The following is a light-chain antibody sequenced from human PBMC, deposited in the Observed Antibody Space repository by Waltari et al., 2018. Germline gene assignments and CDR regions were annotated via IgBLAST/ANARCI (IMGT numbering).Light chain of an antibody. V-gene: IGLV1-40*01. CDR2: GNS. Sequence: QSVLTQPPSVPGAPGKRVTTSCPGSSPNIGAGYAVHWYQQLPGTAPNLLIYGNSNRPSGVPDRFSGSKSGTSASLAITGLQAEDEADYYCQSYDSSLRDVFGTGTKVTVL. CDR3: QSYDSSLRDV. CDR1: SPNIGAGYA. J-gene: IGLJ1*01.